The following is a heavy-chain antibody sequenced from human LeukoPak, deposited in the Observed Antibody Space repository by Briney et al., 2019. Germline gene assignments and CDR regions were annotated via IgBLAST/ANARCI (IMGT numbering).Heavy chain of an antibody. CDR1: GDSVSSNSAA. Sequence: SQTLSLTCAISGDSVSSNSAAWHWIRQSPSRGLEWLGRTYYRSKWYNDYAVSVKSRITINPDTSKNQFSLQLNSVTPEDTAVYYCARPRGCGTATCNNFDYWGQGTLVTVSS. CDR2: TYYRSKWYN. CDR3: ARPRGCGTATCNNFDY. V-gene: IGHV6-1*01. D-gene: IGHD2-21*01. J-gene: IGHJ4*02.